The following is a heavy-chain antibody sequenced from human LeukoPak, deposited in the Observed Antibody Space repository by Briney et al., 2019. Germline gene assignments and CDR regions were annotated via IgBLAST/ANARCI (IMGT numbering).Heavy chain of an antibody. CDR1: GGSISSYY. J-gene: IGHJ4*02. Sequence: SETLSLTCSVSGGSISSYYWSWIRQPPGKGLEWIGYIYYSGSTNYNPSLKSRVTISVDTSKNQFSLKLSSVTAADTAVYYCARARDGDYPLDYWGQGTLVTVSS. D-gene: IGHD4-17*01. CDR2: IYYSGST. CDR3: ARARDGDYPLDY. V-gene: IGHV4-59*01.